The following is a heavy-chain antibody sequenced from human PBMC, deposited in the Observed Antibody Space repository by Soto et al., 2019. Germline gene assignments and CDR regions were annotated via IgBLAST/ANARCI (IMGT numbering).Heavy chain of an antibody. CDR1: GFTFSSYW. CDR3: ARADFSGDSCYEALM. D-gene: IGHD2-15*01. J-gene: IGHJ4*02. Sequence: EVQLVESGGDLVQPGGSLRLSCAASGFTFSSYWMHWVRQAPGRGLVWVSRINGNGSRTNYADSVKSRFTIYRDNAKKTLYLQIHSLRAEDTAVYYCARADFSGDSCYEALMWGQGTLVAVSS. V-gene: IGHV3-74*01. CDR2: INGNGSRT.